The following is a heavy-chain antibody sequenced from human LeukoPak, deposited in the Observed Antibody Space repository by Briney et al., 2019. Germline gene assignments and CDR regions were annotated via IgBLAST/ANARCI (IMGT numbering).Heavy chain of an antibody. J-gene: IGHJ3*02. CDR1: GFTFTGYY. CDR3: AREGSSGQDWYAFDI. Sequence: ASVRLSCKTSGFTFTGYYVQMARQPHGPGHERVGLMYFNSCATMFAPKFQGRVTMTRDTSISTAYMEFSSLRSDDTAMYYCAREGSSGQDWYAFDIWGQGTMLTVSS. CDR2: MYFNSCAT. D-gene: IGHD5-12*01. V-gene: IGHV1-2*02.